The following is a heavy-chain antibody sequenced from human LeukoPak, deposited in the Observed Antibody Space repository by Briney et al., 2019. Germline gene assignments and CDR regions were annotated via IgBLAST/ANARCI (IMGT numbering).Heavy chain of an antibody. CDR2: IIHSGST. Sequence: SETLSLTCAVYGGSFSGYYWSWIRQSPGKGLEWFGEIIHSGSTNYNPSLKSRVTVSIDTSKNQFSLNLNSVTAADTAVYYCARGDRPIFYDYWGQGTLVTVSS. J-gene: IGHJ4*02. V-gene: IGHV4-34*01. CDR3: ARGDRPIFYDY. CDR1: GGSFSGYY. D-gene: IGHD1-14*01.